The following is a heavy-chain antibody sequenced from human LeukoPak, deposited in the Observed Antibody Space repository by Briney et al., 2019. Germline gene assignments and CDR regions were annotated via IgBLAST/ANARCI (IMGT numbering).Heavy chain of an antibody. J-gene: IGHJ4*02. CDR2: ISSSSSYI. Sequence: VGSLRLSCAASGFTFSSYSMNWVRQAPGKGLEWVSSISSSSSYIYYADLVKGRFTTSRDNAKNSLYLQMNSLRAEDTAVYYCARDPGGWYVDYWGQGTLVTVSS. V-gene: IGHV3-21*01. CDR3: ARDPGGWYVDY. D-gene: IGHD6-19*01. CDR1: GFTFSSYS.